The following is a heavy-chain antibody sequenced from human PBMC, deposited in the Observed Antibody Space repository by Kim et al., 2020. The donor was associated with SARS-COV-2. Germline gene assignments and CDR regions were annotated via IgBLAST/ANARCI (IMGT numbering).Heavy chain of an antibody. CDR2: TYYSGST. CDR1: GGSISSGGYY. Sequence: SETLSLTCTVSGGSISSGGYYWSWIRQHPGKGLEWIGYTYYSGSTYYNPSLKSRVTISVDTSKNQFSLKLSSVTAADTAVYYCARKRGNYYDSSGYSHPAFDIWGQGTMVTVSS. CDR3: ARKRGNYYDSSGYSHPAFDI. J-gene: IGHJ3*02. V-gene: IGHV4-31*03. D-gene: IGHD3-22*01.